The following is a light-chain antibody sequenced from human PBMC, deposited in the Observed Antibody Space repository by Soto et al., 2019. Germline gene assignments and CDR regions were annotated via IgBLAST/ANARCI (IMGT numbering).Light chain of an antibody. V-gene: IGLV2-23*01. CDR1: SSDVGTSNL. J-gene: IGLJ2*01. CDR2: EGT. CDR3: CSYAGSTTHVI. Sequence: QSALTQPASVSGAPGQSITISCTGTSSDVGTSNLVSWYQQCPGKTPKLMIYEGTKRPSGVSNRFSGSKSGNTASLTISGLQADHEADYYCCSYAGSTTHVILGGGTKLTVL.